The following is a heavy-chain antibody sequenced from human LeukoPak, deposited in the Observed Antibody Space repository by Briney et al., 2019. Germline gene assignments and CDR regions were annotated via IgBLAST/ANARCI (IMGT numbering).Heavy chain of an antibody. CDR1: GGSFSGYY. CDR2: INHSGST. V-gene: IGHV4-34*01. D-gene: IGHD5-18*01. CDR3: ARGYSYADY. J-gene: IGHJ4*02. Sequence: PPETLSLTCAVYGGSFSGYYWSWIRQPPGKGLEWIGEINHSGSTNYNPSLKSRVTISVDTSKNQFSLKLSSVTAADTAVYYCARGYSYADYWGQGTLVTVSS.